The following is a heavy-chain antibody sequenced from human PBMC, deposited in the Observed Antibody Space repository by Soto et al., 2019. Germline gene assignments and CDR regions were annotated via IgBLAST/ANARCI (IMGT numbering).Heavy chain of an antibody. Sequence: ALRLSCAASGFTFSSYGMHWVRQAPGKGLEWVAVIWYDGSNKYYADSVKGRFTISRDNSKNTLYLQMNSLRAEDTAVYYCARVWIAAAGFDYWGQGTLVTVSS. D-gene: IGHD6-13*01. CDR2: IWYDGSNK. J-gene: IGHJ4*02. V-gene: IGHV3-33*01. CDR3: ARVWIAAAGFDY. CDR1: GFTFSSYG.